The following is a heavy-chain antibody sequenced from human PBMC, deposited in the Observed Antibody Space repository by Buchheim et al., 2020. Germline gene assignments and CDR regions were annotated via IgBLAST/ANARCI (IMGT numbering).Heavy chain of an antibody. CDR1: GFTFSSYG. CDR2: ISYDGSNK. J-gene: IGHJ4*02. Sequence: QVQLVESGGGVVQPGRSLRLSCAASGFTFSSYGMHWVRQAPGKGLEWVAVISYDGSNKYYADPVKDRFTISRDNSKNTLYLQMNSLRAEDTAVYYCAKSLRYFDYWGQGTL. CDR3: AKSLRYFDY. V-gene: IGHV3-30*18.